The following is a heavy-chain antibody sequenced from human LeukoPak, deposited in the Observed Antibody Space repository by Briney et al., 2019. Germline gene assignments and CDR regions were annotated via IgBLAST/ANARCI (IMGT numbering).Heavy chain of an antibody. J-gene: IGHJ6*04. CDR2: FSSSGSTI. Sequence: GGSRGLSWEASGFTFRSSAMNWSRRAPGRGLDWVSYFSSSGSTIYYADSVKGPFTLSRDNAKTPLYLQTTSLGAEDTAVYYCARGGCRAAAGTRSAYYYYYYDMDVWGKGTTVTVSS. V-gene: IGHV3-48*03. CDR3: ARGGCRAAAGTRSAYYYYYYDMDV. D-gene: IGHD6-13*01. CDR1: GFTFRSSA.